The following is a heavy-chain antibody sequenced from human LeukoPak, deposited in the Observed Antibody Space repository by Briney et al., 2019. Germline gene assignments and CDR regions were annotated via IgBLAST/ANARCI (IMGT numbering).Heavy chain of an antibody. CDR2: IKQDGSEK. CDR3: ARNLPAADY. D-gene: IGHD2-2*01. CDR1: GFTFSNYW. Sequence: GGSLRLSCAVSGFTFSNYWMSWVRQAPGKGLEWVANIKQDGSEKYYVDSVKGRFTISRDNAKNSMFLQMNSLRGEDTAVYYCARNLPAADYWGRGTLVTVSS. J-gene: IGHJ4*02. V-gene: IGHV3-7*01.